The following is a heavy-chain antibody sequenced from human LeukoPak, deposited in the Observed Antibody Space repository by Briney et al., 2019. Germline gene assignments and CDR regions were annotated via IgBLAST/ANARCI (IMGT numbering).Heavy chain of an antibody. Sequence: SETLSLTCTVPGGSISSYYWSWIRQPPGKGLEWIGYIYYSGSTNYNPSLKSRVTISVDTSKNQFSLKLSSVTAADTAVYYCAGGTGGWDSSGYYYGGYYYYMDVWGKGTTVTVSS. J-gene: IGHJ6*03. CDR3: AGGTGGWDSSGYYYGGYYYYMDV. CDR1: GGSISSYY. CDR2: IYYSGST. D-gene: IGHD3-22*01. V-gene: IGHV4-59*01.